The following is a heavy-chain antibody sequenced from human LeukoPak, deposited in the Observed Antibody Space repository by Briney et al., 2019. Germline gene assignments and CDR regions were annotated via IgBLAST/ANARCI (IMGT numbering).Heavy chain of an antibody. CDR1: GGSISSGDYC. D-gene: IGHD1-26*01. CDR2: IYYSGST. Sequence: SQTLSLTCTVSGGSISSGDYCWSWIRQPPGKGLEWFGYIYYSGSTYYNPSLKSRVTISVDTSKNQFSLKLSSVTAADTAVYYCASYSGSYDHTDYFDYWGQGTLVTVSS. V-gene: IGHV4-30-4*01. J-gene: IGHJ4*02. CDR3: ASYSGSYDHTDYFDY.